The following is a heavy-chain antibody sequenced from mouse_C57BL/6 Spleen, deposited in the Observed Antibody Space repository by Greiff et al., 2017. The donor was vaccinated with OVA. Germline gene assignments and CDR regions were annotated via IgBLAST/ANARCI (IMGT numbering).Heavy chain of an antibody. V-gene: IGHV1-50*01. J-gene: IGHJ1*03. D-gene: IGHD1-1*01. CDR1: GYTFTNYW. CDR2: IDPSDSYT. CDR3: ARDTTVVRYFDV. Sequence: LQQPGAELVKPGASVKLSCKASGYTFTNYWMQWVKQRPGQGLEWIGEIDPSDSYTNYNQKFKGKATLTVDTSSSTAYMQLSSLTSEDSAVYYCARDTTVVRYFDVWGTGTTVTVSS.